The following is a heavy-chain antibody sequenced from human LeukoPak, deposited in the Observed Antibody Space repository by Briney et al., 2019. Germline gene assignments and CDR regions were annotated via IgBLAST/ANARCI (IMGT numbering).Heavy chain of an antibody. V-gene: IGHV4-34*01. CDR1: GVSINDYY. CDR2: ISHTEGT. D-gene: IGHD2-21*01. Sequence: SETLSLTCGVFGVSINDYYWSWIRQSPGKGLEWIGEISHTEGTRYNPSLESRVTMSVGTSENQLSLKLVFVTAADTAVYYCARIRCGHSGSVCYNHWGLGTLVAVSS. J-gene: IGHJ4*02. CDR3: ARIRCGHSGSVCYNH.